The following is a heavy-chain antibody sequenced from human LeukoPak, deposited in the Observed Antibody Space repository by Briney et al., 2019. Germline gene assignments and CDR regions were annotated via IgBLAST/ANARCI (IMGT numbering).Heavy chain of an antibody. CDR3: ARDSYDFWSGYYDY. D-gene: IGHD3-3*01. V-gene: IGHV1-18*01. J-gene: IGHJ4*02. CDR2: ISAYNGNT. Sequence: ASVKVSCKASGYTFTSYGISWVRQAPGQGLERMGWISAYNGNTNYAQKLQGRVTMTTDTSTSTAYMELRSLRSDDTAVYYCARDSYDFWSGYYDYWGQGTLVTVSS. CDR1: GYTFTSYG.